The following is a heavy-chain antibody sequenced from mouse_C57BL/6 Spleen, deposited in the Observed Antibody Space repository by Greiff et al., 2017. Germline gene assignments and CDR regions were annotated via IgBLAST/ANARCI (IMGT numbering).Heavy chain of an antibody. CDR1: GFTFSDYG. J-gene: IGHJ4*01. V-gene: IGHV5-17*01. CDR3: ARNYYGYEDYAMDY. Sequence: EVKLMESGGGLVKPGGSLKLSCAASGFTFSDYGMHWVRQAPEKGLEWVAYISSGSSTIYYADTVKGRFTISRDNAKNTLFLQMTSLRSEDTAMYYCARNYYGYEDYAMDYWGQGTSVTVSS. D-gene: IGHD2-2*01. CDR2: ISSGSSTI.